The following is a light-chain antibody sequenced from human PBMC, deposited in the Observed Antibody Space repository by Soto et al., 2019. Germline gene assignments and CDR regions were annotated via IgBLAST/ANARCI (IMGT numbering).Light chain of an antibody. V-gene: IGKV3D-15*01. J-gene: IGKJ1*01. CDR2: GKS. CDR3: QQYNNWPPWT. CDR1: QSISSN. Sequence: EIVMTQSPATLSVSPGERATLSCRASQSISSNLAWYQQKPGQAPRLLIYGKSTRATGIPARFSGRGSGTEFTLIISSLQSEDFAVYYCQQYNNWPPWTFGQGTKVEIK.